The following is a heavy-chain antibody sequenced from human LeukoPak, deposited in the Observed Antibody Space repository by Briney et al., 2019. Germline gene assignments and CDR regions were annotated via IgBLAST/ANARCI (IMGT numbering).Heavy chain of an antibody. V-gene: IGHV4-59*08. D-gene: IGHD3-22*01. CDR1: GGSISSYY. CDR2: IYYSGST. Sequence: SETLSHTCTVSGGSISSYYWSWIRQPPGKGLEWIGFIYYSGSTNYNPSLKSRVTISVDTSKNQFSLKLSSVIAADTAVYHCARHAYDSSGYSYFDYWGQGTLVTVSS. J-gene: IGHJ4*02. CDR3: ARHAYDSSGYSYFDY.